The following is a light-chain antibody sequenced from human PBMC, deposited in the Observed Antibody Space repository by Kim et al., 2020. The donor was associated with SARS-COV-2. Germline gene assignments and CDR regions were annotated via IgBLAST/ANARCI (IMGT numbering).Light chain of an antibody. V-gene: IGLV3-19*01. CDR2: GRN. Sequence: SSELTQDPAVSVALGQTVTITCQGDSLRSFYASWYQQRPGQAPILVIYGRNNRPSGIPDRFSGSNSGNTASMTITGAQAEDEADYYCQSGDTSENLFGGGTQLTVL. CDR1: SLRSFY. CDR3: QSGDTSENL. J-gene: IGLJ2*01.